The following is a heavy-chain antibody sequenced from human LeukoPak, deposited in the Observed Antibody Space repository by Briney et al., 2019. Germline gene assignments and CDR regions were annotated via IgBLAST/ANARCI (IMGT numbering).Heavy chain of an antibody. CDR2: ISHDGSKK. V-gene: IGHV3-30*18. CDR1: GFTLSYYG. Sequence: PGRSLRLSCAASGFTLSYYGMHWVRQAPGKGLEWVAVISHDGSKKLYADSVKGRFTVSRDNSKNTLYLQMNSLRTEDTAIYYCAKDPHSSTWYYFENWGQGTLVTVSS. CDR3: AKDPHSSTWYYFEN. D-gene: IGHD6-13*01. J-gene: IGHJ4*02.